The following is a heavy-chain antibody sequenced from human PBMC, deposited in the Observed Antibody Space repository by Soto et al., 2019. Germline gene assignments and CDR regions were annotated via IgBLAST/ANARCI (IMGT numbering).Heavy chain of an antibody. J-gene: IGHJ4*02. CDR2: ISYDGSNK. CDR1: GFTFSSYG. Sequence: PGGSLRLSCAASGFTFSSYGMHWVRQAPGKGLEWVAVISYDGSNKYYADSVKGRFTISRDNSKNTLYLQMNSLGADDTAVYYCAPGTSQVLGYFDYRGQGTPVTVSS. D-gene: IGHD3-10*01. CDR3: APGTSQVLGYFDY. V-gene: IGHV3-30-3*01.